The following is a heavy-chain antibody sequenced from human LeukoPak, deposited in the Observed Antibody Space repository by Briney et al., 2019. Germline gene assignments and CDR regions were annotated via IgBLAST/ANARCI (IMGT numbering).Heavy chain of an antibody. Sequence: KASETLSLTCTVSGGSISCYYWNWIRQPPGKGLEWIGYIYYSGSTNYNPSLKSRVTISVDTSKNQFSLKLSSVTAADTAVYYCARGGWYPESFQHWGQGALVTVSS. CDR3: ARGGWYPESFQH. V-gene: IGHV4-59*01. CDR2: IYYSGST. J-gene: IGHJ1*01. CDR1: GGSISCYY. D-gene: IGHD6-19*01.